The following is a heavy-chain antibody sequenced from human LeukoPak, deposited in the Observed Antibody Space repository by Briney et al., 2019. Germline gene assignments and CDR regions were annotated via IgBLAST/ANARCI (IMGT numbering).Heavy chain of an antibody. CDR2: ISGSGGST. J-gene: IGHJ4*02. D-gene: IGHD6-6*01. CDR1: GFTFSSYA. CDR3: ATSPVYSSSGHFDY. V-gene: IGHV3-23*01. Sequence: GGSLRLSCAASGFTFSSYAMSWVRQAPGKGREWVSAISGSGGSTYYADSVKGRFTISRDNSKNTLYLQMNSLRAEDTAVYYCATSPVYSSSGHFDYWGQGTLVTVSS.